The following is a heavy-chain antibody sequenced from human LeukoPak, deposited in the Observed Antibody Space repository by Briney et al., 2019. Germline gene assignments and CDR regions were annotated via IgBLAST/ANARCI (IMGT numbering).Heavy chain of an antibody. J-gene: IGHJ4*02. D-gene: IGHD2-2*01. V-gene: IGHV1-2*02. CDR1: GYTFTGYY. CDR2: INPKSGGT. Sequence: GASVKVSCKASGYTFTGYYMHWVRQAPGRGLEWMGWINPKSGGTNNAQKFQGRVTMTRDTSISTAYMELSGLRSDDTAVYYCARADLEYCSITSCYYFDYWGQGTLVTVSS. CDR3: ARADLEYCSITSCYYFDY.